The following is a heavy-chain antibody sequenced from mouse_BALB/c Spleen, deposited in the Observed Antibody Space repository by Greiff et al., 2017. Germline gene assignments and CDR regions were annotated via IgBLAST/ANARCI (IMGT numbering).Heavy chain of an antibody. CDR2: IWSGGST. V-gene: IGHV2-2*01. Sequence: QVQLKESGPGLVQPSQSLSITCTVSGFSLTSYGVHWVRQSPGKGLEWLGVIWSGGSTDYNAAFISRLSISKDNSKSQVFFKMNSLQADDTAIYYCARKGGDYYGSSPWFAYWGQGTLVTVSA. D-gene: IGHD1-1*01. J-gene: IGHJ3*01. CDR1: GFSLTSYG. CDR3: ARKGGDYYGSSPWFAY.